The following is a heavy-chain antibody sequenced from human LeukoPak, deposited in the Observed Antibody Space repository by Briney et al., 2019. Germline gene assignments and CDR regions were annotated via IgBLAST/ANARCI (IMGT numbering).Heavy chain of an antibody. Sequence: GGSLRLSCAASGFTVSSNYMSWVRQAPGKGLEWVSVIYSGGSTYYADSVKGRFTISRDNSKNTLYLQMNSLRAEDTAVYYCARERGWWLRFVDYWGQGTLVTVSS. CDR2: IYSGGST. CDR3: ARERGWWLRFVDY. J-gene: IGHJ4*02. CDR1: GFTVSSNY. V-gene: IGHV3-53*01. D-gene: IGHD5-12*01.